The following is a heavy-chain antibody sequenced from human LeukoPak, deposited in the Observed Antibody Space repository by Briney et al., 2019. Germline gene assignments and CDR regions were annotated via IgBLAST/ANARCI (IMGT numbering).Heavy chain of an antibody. J-gene: IGHJ6*03. V-gene: IGHV4-39*07. CDR3: ARLTMIAYMDV. Sequence: QPSETLSLACTVSGGSICSSSYYWGWIRQLPGKGLEWIGSIYYSGSTYYNPSPKSRVTISVDTSKNQFSLKLSSVTAADTAVYYCARLTMIAYMDVWGKGTTVTVSS. D-gene: IGHD3-22*01. CDR2: IYYSGST. CDR1: GGSICSSSYY.